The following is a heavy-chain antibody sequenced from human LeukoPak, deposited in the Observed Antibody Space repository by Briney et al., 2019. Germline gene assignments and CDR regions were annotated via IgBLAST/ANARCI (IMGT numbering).Heavy chain of an antibody. J-gene: IGHJ3*01. D-gene: IGHD4-17*01. CDR2: ISYNGGST. CDR3: AKGATTMSTADAFFL. V-gene: IGHV3-23*01. CDR1: EFTFSSYA. Sequence: PGGSLRLSCVASEFTFSSYAINWVRQAPGKGLEWVAVISYNGGSTDYEDSVKGRFTISRDNSKNTVYLQMSSLRTEDTAVYYCAKGATTMSTADAFFLWGQGAMVTVSS.